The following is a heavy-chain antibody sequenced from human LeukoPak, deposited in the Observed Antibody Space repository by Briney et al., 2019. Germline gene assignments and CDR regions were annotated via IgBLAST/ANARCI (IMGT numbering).Heavy chain of an antibody. CDR1: GGSISSYY. V-gene: IGHV4-59*12. Sequence: SETLSLTCTVSGGSISSYYWSWIRQPPGKGLEWIGYIYYSGSTNYNPSLKSRVTISVDTSKNQFSLKLSSVTAADTAVYYCARSRKVDSTNAFDIWGQGTMVTVSS. CDR2: IYYSGST. CDR3: ARSRKVDSTNAFDI. J-gene: IGHJ3*02. D-gene: IGHD2/OR15-2a*01.